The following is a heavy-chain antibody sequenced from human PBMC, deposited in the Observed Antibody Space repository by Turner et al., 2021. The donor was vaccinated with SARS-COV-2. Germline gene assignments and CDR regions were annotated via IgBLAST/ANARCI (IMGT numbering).Heavy chain of an antibody. Sequence: QVQLQESGPGLVKPSETLSLTCPVSGGSISSYYWSWIRQPPGKGLEWIGYIYYSGSTNYNPYLKSRVTISVDTSKNQFSRKLSSVTAADTAVYYCASYYYDSSGYHYAFDYWGQGTLVTVSS. CDR2: IYYSGST. V-gene: IGHV4-59*01. D-gene: IGHD3-22*01. J-gene: IGHJ4*02. CDR1: GGSISSYY. CDR3: ASYYYDSSGYHYAFDY.